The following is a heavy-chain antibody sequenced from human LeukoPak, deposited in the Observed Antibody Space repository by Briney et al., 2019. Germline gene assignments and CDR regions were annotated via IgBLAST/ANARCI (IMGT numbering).Heavy chain of an antibody. CDR1: GFTFSSYA. V-gene: IGHV3-23*01. CDR2: ISGSGGTT. CDR3: AKNRGALNYMDV. Sequence: PGGSLRLSCAASGFTFSSYAMSWVRQAPGKGLEWVSGISGSGGTTYYADSVKGRFTISRDNSKNTLYLQMNSLRAEDTTVYYCAKNRGALNYMDVWGKGTTVTVFS. D-gene: IGHD1-14*01. J-gene: IGHJ6*03.